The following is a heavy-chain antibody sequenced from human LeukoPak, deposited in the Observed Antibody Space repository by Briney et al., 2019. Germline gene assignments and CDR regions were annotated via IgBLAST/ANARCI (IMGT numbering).Heavy chain of an antibody. V-gene: IGHV3-7*03. J-gene: IGHJ1*01. Sequence: GGSLRLSCAASGFTFSSYWMTWVRQAPGKGLEWVANIKPDGSEKYYADSMKARFTVSRDNAKNSLYLQINSLRAEDTAAYYCARDQVYSGSYLRYFHQWGQGTLVTVSS. D-gene: IGHD1-26*01. CDR3: ARDQVYSGSYLRYFHQ. CDR1: GFTFSSYW. CDR2: IKPDGSEK.